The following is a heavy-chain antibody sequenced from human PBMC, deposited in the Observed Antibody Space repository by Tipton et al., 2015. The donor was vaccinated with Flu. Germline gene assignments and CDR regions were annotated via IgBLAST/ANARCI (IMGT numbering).Heavy chain of an antibody. V-gene: IGHV4-38-2*02. J-gene: IGHJ3*02. CDR3: AKHCSGGSCSHAFDI. D-gene: IGHD2-15*01. CDR1: GYSICSGYY. CDR2: INHSGST. Sequence: GLVKPSETLSPTCTVSGYSICSGYYWGWIRQPPGKGLEWVGEINHSGSTNYSPSLKSRVTISVDTSKNQFSQKLTSVTAADTAVYYCAKHCSGGSCSHAFDIWGQGTMITVSS.